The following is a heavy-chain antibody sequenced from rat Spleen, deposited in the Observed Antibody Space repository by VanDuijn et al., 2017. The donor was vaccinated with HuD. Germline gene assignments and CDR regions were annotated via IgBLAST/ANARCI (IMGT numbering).Heavy chain of an antibody. J-gene: IGHJ2*01. CDR2: ITDPGSIT. Sequence: EVQLVESGGGLVQPGRSLKLSCVASGFTFNNNWMAWVRQGPGKGLEWVATITDPGSITYYPDSVKGRFTLSRDIAKNTLYLQMNSLRSEDTATYYCARYNSGYYFDFWGQGVMVTVSS. D-gene: IGHD4-3*01. CDR3: ARYNSGYYFDF. CDR1: GFTFNNNW. V-gene: IGHV5-31*01.